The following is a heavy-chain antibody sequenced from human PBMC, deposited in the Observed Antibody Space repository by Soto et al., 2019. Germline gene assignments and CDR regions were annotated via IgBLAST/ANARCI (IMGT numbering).Heavy chain of an antibody. J-gene: IGHJ5*02. CDR3: ARDPSGSYLSIWFDP. CDR1: GGTFSSYA. D-gene: IGHD1-26*01. Sequence: QVQLVQSGAEVKKPGSSVKVSCKASGGTFSSYAISWVRQAPGQGLEWMGGIIPIFGTANYAQKFQGRVTMTADESTSTDYMELSSLRSEDTAVYYCARDPSGSYLSIWFDPWGQGTLVTVAS. CDR2: IIPIFGTA. V-gene: IGHV1-69*01.